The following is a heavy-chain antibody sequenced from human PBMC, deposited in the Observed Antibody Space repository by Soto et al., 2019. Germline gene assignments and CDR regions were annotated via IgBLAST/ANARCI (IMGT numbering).Heavy chain of an antibody. D-gene: IGHD1-26*01. Sequence: EVQLVESGAGLIQPGGSLRLSCAASEFTVSSNYMNWVRQAPGKGLECVSTINSGGRTDYADSVKGRFTISRDNSKNTIYPQMKNLRAEDTAVSYCAGRVGATNNGMDDWGQGPTGTVAS. V-gene: IGHV3-53*01. CDR2: INSGGRT. CDR3: AGRVGATNNGMDD. J-gene: IGHJ6*02. CDR1: EFTVSSNY.